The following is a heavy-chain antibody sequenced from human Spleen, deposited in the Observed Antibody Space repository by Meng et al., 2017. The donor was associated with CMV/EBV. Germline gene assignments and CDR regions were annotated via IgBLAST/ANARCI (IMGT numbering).Heavy chain of an antibody. J-gene: IGHJ4*02. CDR2: INHNFTT. CDR3: ARGVYDSSGYYGFDH. CDR1: GNAFCGFY. D-gene: IGHD3-22*01. V-gene: IGHV4-34*01. Sequence: YGNAFCGFYWSWIRQPPGKRLEWIGEINHNFTTNYNPSLKSRVTLSLDTSKSQISLRLSSVTAADTAVYYCARGVYDSSGYYGFDHWGQGTLVTVSS.